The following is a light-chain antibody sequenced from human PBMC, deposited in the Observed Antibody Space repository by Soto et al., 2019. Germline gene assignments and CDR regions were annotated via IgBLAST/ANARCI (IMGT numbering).Light chain of an antibody. CDR1: QSVNSN. CDR2: GAS. V-gene: IGKV3-15*01. CDR3: QQYNNWPT. Sequence: EIVMTQSPATLSVSPGERATLSCRASQSVNSNLAWYQQKPGQAPRLLIYGASTRATGFPARFSGSGSGKEFTLTISSLQSEDFAVYFCQQYNNWPTCGQGTKVEIK. J-gene: IGKJ1*01.